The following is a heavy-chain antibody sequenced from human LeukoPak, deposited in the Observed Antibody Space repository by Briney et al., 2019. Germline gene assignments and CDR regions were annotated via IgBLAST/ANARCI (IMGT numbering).Heavy chain of an antibody. CDR1: GGSISSGDYY. J-gene: IGHJ4*02. D-gene: IGHD3-22*01. CDR3: AKSSRLKYYYDSSGIYYFDY. Sequence: SETLSLTCTVSGGSISSGDYYWGWIRQPPGKGLEWIGYIYYSGSTYYNPSLKSRVTISVDTSKNQFSLKLSSATAADTAVYYCAKSSRLKYYYDSSGIYYFDYWGQGTLVTVSS. V-gene: IGHV4-30-4*01. CDR2: IYYSGST.